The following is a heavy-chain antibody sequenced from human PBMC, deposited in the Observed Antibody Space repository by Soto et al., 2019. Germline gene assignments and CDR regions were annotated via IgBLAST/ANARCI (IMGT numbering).Heavy chain of an antibody. Sequence: SETLSLTCAVSGGSISSSNWWSWVRQPPGKGLEWIGEIYHSGSTNYNPSLKSRVTISVDKSKNQFSLKLSSVTAADTAVYYCARVLRFLEWLSYFDYWGQGTLVTVS. CDR1: GGSISSSNW. CDR2: IYHSGST. D-gene: IGHD3-3*01. J-gene: IGHJ4*02. CDR3: ARVLRFLEWLSYFDY. V-gene: IGHV4-4*02.